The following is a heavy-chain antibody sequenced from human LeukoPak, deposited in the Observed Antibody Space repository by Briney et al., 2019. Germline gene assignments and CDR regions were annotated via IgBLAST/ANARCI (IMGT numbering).Heavy chain of an antibody. CDR2: IRHDGTEK. J-gene: IGHJ4*02. Sequence: PGGSLRLSRVVSGFTFSNYAMHWVRQAPGKGLEWLTFIRHDGTEKYYADSVKGRFTISRDNSRNTLFLQVNSLGPEDTAVYYCARLRFGQAEVGVPHFDYWGQGTLVSVSS. D-gene: IGHD1-26*01. CDR1: GFTFSNYA. CDR3: ARLRFGQAEVGVPHFDY. V-gene: IGHV3-30*02.